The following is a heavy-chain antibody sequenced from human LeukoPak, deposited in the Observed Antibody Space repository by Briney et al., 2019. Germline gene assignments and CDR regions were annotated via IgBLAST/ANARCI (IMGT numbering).Heavy chain of an antibody. CDR1: GFTFSSYS. CDR2: ISSSSSYI. CDR3: ARDNGDCSSTSCHS. Sequence: PGGSLGLSCAASGFTFSSYSMNWVRRAPGKGLEWVSSISSSSSYIYYADSVKGRFTISRDNAKNSLYLQMNSLRAEDTAVYYCARDNGDCSSTSCHSWGQGTLVTVSS. V-gene: IGHV3-21*01. D-gene: IGHD2-2*01. J-gene: IGHJ4*02.